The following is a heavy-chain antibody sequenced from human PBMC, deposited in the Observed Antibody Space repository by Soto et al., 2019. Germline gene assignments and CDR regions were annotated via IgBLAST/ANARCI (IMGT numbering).Heavy chain of an antibody. Sequence: SVKVSFKASGGTFSSYAISWVRQAPGQGLEWMGGIIPIFGTANYAQKFQGRVTITADESTSTAYMELSSLRSEDTAVYYCAIGTMVRGVISWFDPWGQGTLVTVSS. D-gene: IGHD3-10*01. V-gene: IGHV1-69*13. CDR1: GGTFSSYA. CDR3: AIGTMVRGVISWFDP. J-gene: IGHJ5*02. CDR2: IIPIFGTA.